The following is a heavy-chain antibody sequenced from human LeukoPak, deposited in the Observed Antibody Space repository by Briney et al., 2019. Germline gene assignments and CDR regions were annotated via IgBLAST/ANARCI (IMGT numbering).Heavy chain of an antibody. J-gene: IGHJ4*02. V-gene: IGHV4-30-2*01. CDR1: GGSISSGGYS. CDR2: IYHSGST. CDR3: ASTPYSSSWYYFDY. D-gene: IGHD6-13*01. Sequence: SQTLSLTCAASGGSISSGGYSWSWIRQPPGKGLEWIGYIYHSGSTYYNPSLKSRVTISVDRSKNQFSLKLSSVTAADTAVYYCASTPYSSSWYYFDYWGQGTLVTVSS.